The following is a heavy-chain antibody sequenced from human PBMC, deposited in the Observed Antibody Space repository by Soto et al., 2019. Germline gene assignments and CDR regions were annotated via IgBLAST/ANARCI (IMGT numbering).Heavy chain of an antibody. D-gene: IGHD2-8*01. Sequence: QVQLVQSGAEVKKPGSSVKVSCKASGGTFSSYAISWVRQAPGQGLEWMGGIIPISGTANYAQKFQGRVTITAAKYTSTAYMELSSLRSEDTAVYYCARGSDSYCTNGVCPYGYFDYWGQGTLVTVSS. J-gene: IGHJ4*02. V-gene: IGHV1-69*06. CDR2: IIPISGTA. CDR1: GGTFSSYA. CDR3: ARGSDSYCTNGVCPYGYFDY.